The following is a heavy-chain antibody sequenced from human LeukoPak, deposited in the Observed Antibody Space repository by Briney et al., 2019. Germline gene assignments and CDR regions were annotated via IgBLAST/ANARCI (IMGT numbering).Heavy chain of an antibody. V-gene: IGHV3-30*02. J-gene: IGHJ4*02. CDR3: ANGIQGVRGVMVNRDFDY. CDR2: IRYDGSNK. D-gene: IGHD3-10*01. Sequence: GGSLRLSCTVSGFTFSSYGMHWVRQAPGKGLEWVAFIRYDGSNKYYADSVKGRFTISRDNSKNTLYLQMNSLRAEDTAVYYCANGIQGVRGVMVNRDFDYWGQGTLVTVSS. CDR1: GFTFSSYG.